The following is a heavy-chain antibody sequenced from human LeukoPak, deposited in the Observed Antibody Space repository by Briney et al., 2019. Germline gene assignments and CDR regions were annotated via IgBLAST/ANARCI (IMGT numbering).Heavy chain of an antibody. Sequence: SETLSLTCTVSGGSIRSSYYYWGWIRQPPGKGLEWIGSIYDSGSTYYNPSLKSRVTISVDTSKNQFSLKLNSVTAADTAVYYCASLANILDTATDDYWGQGTLVTVSS. CDR3: ASLANILDTATDDY. V-gene: IGHV4-39*01. CDR1: GGSIRSSYYY. CDR2: IYDSGST. J-gene: IGHJ4*02. D-gene: IGHD5-18*01.